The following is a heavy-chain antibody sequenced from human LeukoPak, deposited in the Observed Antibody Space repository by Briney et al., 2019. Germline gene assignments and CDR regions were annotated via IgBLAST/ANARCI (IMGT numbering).Heavy chain of an antibody. V-gene: IGHV1-3*02. J-gene: IGHJ3*02. D-gene: IGHD3-10*01. CDR3: AKVTSMVPCFDI. Sequence: EFQGRVTITRDTSASTAYMELSSLRSEDMAVYYCAKVTSMVPCFDIWGQGTMVTVSS.